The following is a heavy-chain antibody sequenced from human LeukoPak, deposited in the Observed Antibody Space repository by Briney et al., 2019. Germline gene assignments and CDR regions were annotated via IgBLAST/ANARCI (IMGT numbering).Heavy chain of an antibody. Sequence: GGSLRLSCAASGFTFSSYWMSWVRQAPGKGLEWVANIKQDGSEKYYVDSVKGRFTISRDNAKNSLYLQMNSLRAEDTAVYYCARGSGSYYVGIDAFDIWGQGTMVTVSS. D-gene: IGHD1-26*01. CDR3: ARGSGSYYVGIDAFDI. CDR2: IKQDGSEK. V-gene: IGHV3-7*01. CDR1: GFTFSSYW. J-gene: IGHJ3*02.